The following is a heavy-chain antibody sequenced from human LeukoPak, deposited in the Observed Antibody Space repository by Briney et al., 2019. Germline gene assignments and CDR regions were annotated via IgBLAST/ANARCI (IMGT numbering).Heavy chain of an antibody. Sequence: SETLSLTCAVYGGSFSGYYWSWIRQPPGKGLEWVWEINHSGSTNYNPYPKRRVTISVDTTKNKFSHKLISVTAADTAVYYCARGCVLRFLEEGWFDPWGQGTLVTVSS. J-gene: IGHJ5*02. CDR1: GGSFSGYY. D-gene: IGHD3-3*01. CDR2: INHSGST. V-gene: IGHV4-34*01. CDR3: ARGCVLRFLEEGWFDP.